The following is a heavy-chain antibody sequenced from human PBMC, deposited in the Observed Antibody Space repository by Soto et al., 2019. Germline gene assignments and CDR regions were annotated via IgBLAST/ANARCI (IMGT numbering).Heavy chain of an antibody. Sequence: ASVKVSCKASGYTFTSYYMHWVRQAPGQGLEWMGIINPSGGSTSYAQKFQGRVTMTRDTSTSTVYMELSSLRSEDTAVYYCARVRSGGYGDLRFAFDIWGQGTMVTVSS. CDR1: GYTFTSYY. CDR2: INPSGGST. J-gene: IGHJ3*02. CDR3: ARVRSGGYGDLRFAFDI. D-gene: IGHD4-17*01. V-gene: IGHV1-46*01.